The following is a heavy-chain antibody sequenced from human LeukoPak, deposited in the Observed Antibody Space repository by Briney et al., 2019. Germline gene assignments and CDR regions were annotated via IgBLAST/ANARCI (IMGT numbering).Heavy chain of an antibody. D-gene: IGHD3-22*01. Sequence: ASVKVSCKASGGTFSSYAISWVRQAPGQGLEWMGRIIPILGIANYAQKFQGRVTITADKSTSTAYMELSSLRSEDTAVYYCASGYYYDSSGYFYGMDVWGQGTTVTVSS. J-gene: IGHJ6*02. V-gene: IGHV1-69*04. CDR2: IIPILGIA. CDR3: ASGYYYDSSGYFYGMDV. CDR1: GGTFSSYA.